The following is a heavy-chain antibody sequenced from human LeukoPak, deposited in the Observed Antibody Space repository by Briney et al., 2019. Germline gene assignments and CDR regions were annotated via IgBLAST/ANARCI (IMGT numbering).Heavy chain of an antibody. CDR1: GYTFTGYY. J-gene: IGHJ4*02. D-gene: IGHD2-15*01. V-gene: IGHV1-2*02. CDR3: ASMRLYCSGGSCLDYYFDY. CDR2: INPNSGGT. Sequence: EASVKVSCKASGYTFTGYYMHWVRQAPGQGLEWMGWINPNSGGTNYAQKFQGRVTMTRDTSISTAYMELSRLRSDDTAVYYCASMRLYCSGGSCLDYYFDYWGQGTLVTVSS.